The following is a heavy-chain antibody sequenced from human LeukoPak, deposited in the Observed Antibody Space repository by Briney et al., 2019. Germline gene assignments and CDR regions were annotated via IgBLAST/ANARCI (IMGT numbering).Heavy chain of an antibody. V-gene: IGHV3-64D*09. CDR2: ISSNGGST. CDR3: VKAYYDLWIAYANWFDA. D-gene: IGHD3-3*01. Sequence: GGSLRLSCSASGFTFSRYAMHWVRQAPGKGLERVSFISSNGGSTYYADSVKGRFTISSDNSKNPLYLQMRSLRAENTAVYYCVKAYYDLWIAYANWFDAWGQGTLVTVSS. J-gene: IGHJ5*02. CDR1: GFTFSRYA.